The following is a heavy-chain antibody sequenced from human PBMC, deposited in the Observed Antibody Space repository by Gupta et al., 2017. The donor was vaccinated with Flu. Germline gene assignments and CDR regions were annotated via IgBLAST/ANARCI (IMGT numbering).Heavy chain of an antibody. D-gene: IGHD1-20*01. V-gene: IGHV3-21*01. CDR3: AGGSITARQGLDY. J-gene: IGHJ4*02. CDR2: IDGSSTSI. CDR1: FNRGN. Sequence: FNRGNMDWVRQAPEKGWEWVSSIDGSSTSIYYADSVRGRFTISRDNAKKSLYLQMNSLRAEDTAVYYCAGGSITARQGLDYWGQGTLVTVPS.